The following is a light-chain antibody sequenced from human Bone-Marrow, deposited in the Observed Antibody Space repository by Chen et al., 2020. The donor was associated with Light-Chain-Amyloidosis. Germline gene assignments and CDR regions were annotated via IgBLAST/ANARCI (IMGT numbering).Light chain of an antibody. CDR1: NSNIGNNA. V-gene: IGLV1-44*01. Sequence: QSVLTQPPSGSGTPGPRVTISCSGRNSNIGNNAVNWYQQQYPVTAPKLLIYSNNQRPSGVPDRFAGSMSGTSASLAISGLQPEDEAEYYCATWDDSLNGVMFGGGTKLTVL. J-gene: IGLJ3*02. CDR3: ATWDDSLNGVM. CDR2: SNN.